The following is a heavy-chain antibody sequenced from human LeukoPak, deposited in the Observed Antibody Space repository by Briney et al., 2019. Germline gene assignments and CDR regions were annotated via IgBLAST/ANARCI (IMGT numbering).Heavy chain of an antibody. CDR3: AGYGSGTSNIINYFDY. CDR1: GFIFSNAW. CDR2: ISSDSRTI. J-gene: IGHJ4*02. V-gene: IGHV3-48*02. D-gene: IGHD3-10*01. Sequence: GGSLRLSCAASGFIFSNAWMNWVRQAPGKGLEWVSYISSDSRTIYYADSVKGRFTISRDNAKNSLYLQMKSLRDEDTAVYYCAGYGSGTSNIINYFDYWGQGTLVTVSS.